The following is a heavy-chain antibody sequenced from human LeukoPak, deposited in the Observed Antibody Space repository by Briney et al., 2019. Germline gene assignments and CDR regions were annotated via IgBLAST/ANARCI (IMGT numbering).Heavy chain of an antibody. CDR2: IYYSGST. CDR3: ARARADSSSWYYYYYMDV. D-gene: IGHD6-13*01. J-gene: IGHJ6*03. V-gene: IGHV4-59*01. Sequence: PSETLSLTCTVSGGSISSYYWSWIRQPPGKGLEWIGDIYYSGSTNYNPSLKSRVTISVDTSKNQFSLKLSSVTAADTAVYYCARARADSSSWYYYYYMDVWGKGTTVTVSS. CDR1: GGSISSYY.